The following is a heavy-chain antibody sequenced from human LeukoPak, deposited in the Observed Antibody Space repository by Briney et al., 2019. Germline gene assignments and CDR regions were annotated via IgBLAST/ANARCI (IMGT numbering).Heavy chain of an antibody. Sequence: ASVKVSCKASGFTFTNYGISWVRQAPGQGLEWMGWISAYNGDTNYAQKLQDRVTMTTDTSTSTAYMELRSLRSDDTAMYYCARDEGVGERGAYWGQGTLVTVSS. J-gene: IGHJ4*02. CDR3: ARDEGVGERGAY. V-gene: IGHV1-18*01. CDR2: ISAYNGDT. D-gene: IGHD3-16*01. CDR1: GFTFTNYG.